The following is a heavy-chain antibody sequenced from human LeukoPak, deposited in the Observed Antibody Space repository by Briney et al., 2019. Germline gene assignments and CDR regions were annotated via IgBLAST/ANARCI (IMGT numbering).Heavy chain of an antibody. Sequence: SVKVSCKASGVTFSSYAISWVRQAPGQGLEWMGGIIPIFGTANYAQKFQGRVTITADESTSTAYMELSSLRSEDTAVYYCARQMRSQLLYVWFDPWGQGTLVTVSS. CDR3: ARQMRSQLLYVWFDP. CDR1: GVTFSSYA. V-gene: IGHV1-69*13. CDR2: IIPIFGTA. J-gene: IGHJ5*02. D-gene: IGHD2-2*02.